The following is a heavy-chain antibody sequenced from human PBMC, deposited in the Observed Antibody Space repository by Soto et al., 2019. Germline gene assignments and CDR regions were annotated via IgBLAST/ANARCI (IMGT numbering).Heavy chain of an antibody. J-gene: IGHJ4*02. D-gene: IGHD3-9*01. Sequence: GGSLRLSCAASGFTFSSYAMSWVRQAPGKGLEWVSATSGSGGSTYYADSVKGRFTISRDNSKNTLYLHMNSLRAEDTAMYYCARQKKGDWLGNHDYWGQGTLVTVSS. CDR2: TSGSGGST. V-gene: IGHV3-23*01. CDR3: ARQKKGDWLGNHDY. CDR1: GFTFSSYA.